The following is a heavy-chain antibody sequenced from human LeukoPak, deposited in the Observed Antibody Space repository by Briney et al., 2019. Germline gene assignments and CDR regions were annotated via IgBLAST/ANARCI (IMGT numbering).Heavy chain of an antibody. CDR3: AKIVDSSGEGDYFDY. J-gene: IGHJ4*02. Sequence: GGSLRLSCAASGFTFSRTAMSWVRQAPGKGPQWVSAITGLGGSTYYADSVKGRFTISRDNSKNTLYLQMNRLTGDDTAIYYCAKIVDSSGEGDYFDYWGQGTLVTVSS. D-gene: IGHD6-19*01. V-gene: IGHV3-23*01. CDR2: ITGLGGST. CDR1: GFTFSRTA.